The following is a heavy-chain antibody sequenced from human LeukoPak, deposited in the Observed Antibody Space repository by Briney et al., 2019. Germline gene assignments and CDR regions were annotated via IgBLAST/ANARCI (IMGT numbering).Heavy chain of an antibody. V-gene: IGHV5-51*01. CDR3: ARQMIGGYYGMDV. Sequence: GESLKISCKGSGYSFTSYWIGWVRPLPGKGLEWMGIIYPGDSDTRYSPSFQGQVTISADKSISTAYLQWSSLKASDTAMYYCARQMIGGYYGMDVWGQGTTVTVSS. CDR2: IYPGDSDT. CDR1: GYSFTSYW. D-gene: IGHD3-22*01. J-gene: IGHJ6*02.